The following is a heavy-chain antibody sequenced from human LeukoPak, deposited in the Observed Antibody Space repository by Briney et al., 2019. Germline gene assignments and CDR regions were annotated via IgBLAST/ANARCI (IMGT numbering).Heavy chain of an antibody. V-gene: IGHV3-23*01. D-gene: IGHD3-22*01. CDR1: GFTFSSYA. Sequence: PGGSLRLSCAASGFTFSSYAMSWVRQAPGKGLEWVSAISGSGGSTYYADSVKGRFTISRDNSKNTLYLQMNSLRAEDTAVYYCAKDGRTYYYDSSGYTRGYFDYWGQGILVTVSS. CDR2: ISGSGGST. CDR3: AKDGRTYYYDSSGYTRGYFDY. J-gene: IGHJ4*02.